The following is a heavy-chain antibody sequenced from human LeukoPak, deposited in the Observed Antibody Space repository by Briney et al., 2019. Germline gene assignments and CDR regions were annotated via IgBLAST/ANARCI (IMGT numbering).Heavy chain of an antibody. Sequence: GGSLRLSCAASEFTVSNNYMSWVRQAPGKGLEWVSLIYSGGSTYYADSVKGRFTISRDNSKNTLYLQMNSLRAEDTAVYYCARQQYYYDSSGYRAPGRWYFDLWGRGTLVTVSS. CDR2: IYSGGST. CDR1: EFTVSNNY. CDR3: ARQQYYYDSSGYRAPGRWYFDL. J-gene: IGHJ2*01. D-gene: IGHD3-22*01. V-gene: IGHV3-66*04.